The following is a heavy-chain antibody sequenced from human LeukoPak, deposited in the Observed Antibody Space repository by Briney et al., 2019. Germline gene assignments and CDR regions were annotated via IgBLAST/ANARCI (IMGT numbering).Heavy chain of an antibody. CDR2: ISGSGGST. CDR1: GFTFSSYA. D-gene: IGHD3-22*01. CDR3: AKTPSYYDSYAFDI. J-gene: IGHJ3*02. V-gene: IGHV3-23*01. Sequence: GGSLRLSCAASGFTFSSYAMSWFRQAPGKGLEWVSGISGSGGSTYYADSVKGRFTISRDNSKNTLYLQMNSLRAEDTAVYYCAKTPSYYDSYAFDIWGQGTMVTVSS.